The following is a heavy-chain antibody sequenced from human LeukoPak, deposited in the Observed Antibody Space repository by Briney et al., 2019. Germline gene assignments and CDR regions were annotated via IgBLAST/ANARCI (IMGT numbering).Heavy chain of an antibody. J-gene: IGHJ4*02. CDR3: ARDGAAARPWYFDY. D-gene: IGHD6-6*01. V-gene: IGHV3-48*01. CDR2: ISSSSSTI. Sequence: GGSLRLSCAASGFTFSSYSMTWVRQAPGKGLEWVSYISSSSSTIYYADSVKGRFTISRDDAKNSLYLQMNSLRAEDTAVYYCARDGAAARPWYFDYWGQGTLVTVSS. CDR1: GFTFSSYS.